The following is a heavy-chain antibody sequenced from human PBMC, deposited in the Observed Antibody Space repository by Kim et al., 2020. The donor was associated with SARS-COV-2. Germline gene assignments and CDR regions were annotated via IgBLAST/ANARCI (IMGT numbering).Heavy chain of an antibody. CDR2: ISYDGSNK. D-gene: IGHD3-22*01. CDR1: GFTFSSYG. CDR3: AKDIFFYRAMIVSPYYYYYGMDV. J-gene: IGHJ6*02. V-gene: IGHV3-30*18. Sequence: GGSLRLSCAASGFTFSSYGMHWVRQAPGKGLEWVAVISYDGSNKYYADSVKGRFTISRDNSKNTLYLQMNSLRAEDTAVYYCAKDIFFYRAMIVSPYYYYYGMDVWGQGTTVTVSS.